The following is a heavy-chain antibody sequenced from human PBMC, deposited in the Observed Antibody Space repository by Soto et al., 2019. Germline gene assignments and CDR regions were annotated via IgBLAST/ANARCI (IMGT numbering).Heavy chain of an antibody. CDR1: GFTVSSNY. CDR2: IYSGGST. CDR3: ARGWGPGYGSSWYYMDV. V-gene: IGHV3-66*01. J-gene: IGHJ6*03. D-gene: IGHD6-13*01. Sequence: PGGSLRLSCAASGFTVSSNYMSWVRQAPGKGLEWVSVIYSGGSTYYADSVKGRFTISRDNSKNTLYLQMNSLRAEDTAVYYCARGWGPGYGSSWYYMDVWGKGTTVTVSS.